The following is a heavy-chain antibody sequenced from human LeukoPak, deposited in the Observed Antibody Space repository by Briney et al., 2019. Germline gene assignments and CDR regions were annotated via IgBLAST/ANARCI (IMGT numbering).Heavy chain of an antibody. CDR3: ARGDILTGYVV. D-gene: IGHD3-9*01. CDR1: GFTFSSHS. Sequence: GGSLRLSCAASGFTFSSHSMNWVRQAPGKGLEWVSSISSGSSYIYYADSVKGRFTISRDNAKNSLYLQMNSLRAEDTAVFYCARGDILTGYVVWGQGTLVTVSS. V-gene: IGHV3-21*01. CDR2: ISSGSSYI. J-gene: IGHJ4*02.